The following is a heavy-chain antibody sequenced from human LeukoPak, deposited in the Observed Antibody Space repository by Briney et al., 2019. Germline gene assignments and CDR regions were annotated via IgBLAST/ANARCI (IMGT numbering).Heavy chain of an antibody. Sequence: SETLSLTCTVSGGSISSYYWSWIRQPPGKGLEWIGYIYYSGSTNYNPSLKSRVTISVDTSKTQFSLKLSSVTAADTAVYYCARTPRWGCSGGSCYLDYWGQGTLVTVSS. CDR1: GGSISSYY. D-gene: IGHD2-15*01. J-gene: IGHJ4*02. V-gene: IGHV4-59*01. CDR3: ARTPRWGCSGGSCYLDY. CDR2: IYYSGST.